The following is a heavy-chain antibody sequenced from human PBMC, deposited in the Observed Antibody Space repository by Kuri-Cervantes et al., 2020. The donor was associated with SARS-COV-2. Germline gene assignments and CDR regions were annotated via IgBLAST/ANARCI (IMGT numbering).Heavy chain of an antibody. D-gene: IGHD6-13*01. V-gene: IGHV3-30*03. CDR1: GFTFSSYG. CDR2: ISYDGSNK. CDR3: ARLGVAAAGSYYYYGMDV. J-gene: IGHJ6*02. Sequence: GGSLRLSCAASGFTFSSYGMHWVRQAPGKGLEWVAAISYDGSNKYYADSVKGRFTISRDNSKNTLYLQMNSLRAEDTAVYYCARLGVAAAGSYYYYGMDVWGQGTTVTVSS.